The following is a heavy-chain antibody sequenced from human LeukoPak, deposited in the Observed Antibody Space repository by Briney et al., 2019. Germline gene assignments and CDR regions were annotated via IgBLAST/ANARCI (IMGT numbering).Heavy chain of an antibody. CDR1: GYTFTSYG. Sequence: ASVKASCKASGYTFTSYGISWVRQAPGQGLEWMGWISAYNGNTNYAQKLQGRVTMTTDTSTSTAYMELRSLRSDDTAVYYCARDHPAPYSSSSDYWGQGTLVTVSS. CDR3: ARDHPAPYSSSSDY. CDR2: ISAYNGNT. D-gene: IGHD6-6*01. J-gene: IGHJ4*02. V-gene: IGHV1-18*01.